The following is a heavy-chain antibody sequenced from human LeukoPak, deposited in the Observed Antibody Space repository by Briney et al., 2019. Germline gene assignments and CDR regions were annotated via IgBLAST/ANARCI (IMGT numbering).Heavy chain of an antibody. CDR1: GGSFSGYY. CDR2: INHSGST. D-gene: IGHD2-2*02. V-gene: IGHV4-34*01. J-gene: IGHJ5*01. Sequence: PSETLSLTCAVYGGSFSGYYWSWIRQPPGKGLEWIGEINHSGSTNYNPSLKSRVTISVDTSKNQFSLKLSSVTAADTAAYYCARADYCSSTSCYNPPYNWFDSWGQGTLVTVSS. CDR3: ARADYCSSTSCYNPPYNWFDS.